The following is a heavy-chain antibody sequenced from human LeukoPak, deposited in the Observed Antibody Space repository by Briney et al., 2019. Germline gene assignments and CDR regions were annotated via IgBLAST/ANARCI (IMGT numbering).Heavy chain of an antibody. D-gene: IGHD3-10*01. J-gene: IGHJ4*02. V-gene: IGHV4-59*01. CDR1: GDSISSYY. CDR2: IYYSGST. Sequence: SETLSLTCTVSGDSISSYYWSWIRQPPGKGLEWIGYIYYSGSTNYNPSLKSRVTISVDTSKNQFSLKLSSVTAADTAVYYCARNSVWFGELQPLDYWGQGTLVTVSS. CDR3: ARNSVWFGELQPLDY.